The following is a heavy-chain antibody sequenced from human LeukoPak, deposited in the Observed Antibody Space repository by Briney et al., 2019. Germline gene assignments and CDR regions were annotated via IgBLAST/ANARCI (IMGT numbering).Heavy chain of an antibody. CDR1: GFTVGNNY. V-gene: IGHV3-74*01. CDR2: INSDGSST. D-gene: IGHD1-26*01. CDR3: ARAGLLYSGSYHFDY. J-gene: IGHJ4*02. Sequence: PGGSLRLSCEVSGFTVGNNYMTWGRQAPGKGLVWVSRINSDGSSTSYADSVKGRFTFSRDNAKNTLYLQMNSLRAEDTAVYYCARAGLLYSGSYHFDYWGQGTLVTVSS.